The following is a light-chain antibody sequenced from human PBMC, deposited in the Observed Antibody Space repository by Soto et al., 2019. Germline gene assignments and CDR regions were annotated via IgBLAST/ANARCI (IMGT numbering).Light chain of an antibody. CDR3: KQYGSSPWT. V-gene: IGKV3-20*01. CDR1: QSVSSSY. Sequence: EIVLTQSPGTLSLSPGERATLSCRASQSVSSSYLAWYQQKPGQAPRLLIYGASSRATGIPDRFSGSGSGTDFTLTISRLEPEDFAVYYCKQYGSSPWTFGQGTTGDIK. CDR2: GAS. J-gene: IGKJ1*01.